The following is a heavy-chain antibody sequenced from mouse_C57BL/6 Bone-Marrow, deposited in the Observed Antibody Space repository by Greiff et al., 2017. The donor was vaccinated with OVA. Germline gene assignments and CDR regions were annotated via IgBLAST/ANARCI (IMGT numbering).Heavy chain of an antibody. Sequence: QVQLQQSGAELARPGASVKLSCKASGYTFTSYGISWVKQRTGQGLEWIGEIYPRSGNTYYNEKFKGKATLTADKSSSTAYMEIRSLTSEDSAVYFCARLHFLSMDYWGQGTSVTVSS. D-gene: IGHD2-3*01. CDR3: ARLHFLSMDY. CDR1: GYTFTSYG. J-gene: IGHJ4*01. CDR2: IYPRSGNT. V-gene: IGHV1-81*01.